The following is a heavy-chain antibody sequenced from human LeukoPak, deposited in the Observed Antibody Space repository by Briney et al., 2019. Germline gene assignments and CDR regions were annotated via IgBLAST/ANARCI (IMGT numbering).Heavy chain of an antibody. CDR2: INPNSGGT. Sequence: ASVKVSCKASGYTFTGYYMHWVRQAPGQGLEWMGWINPNSGGTNYAQKFQGRDTMTRDTSISTAYMELSRLRSDDTAVYYCARVRSITMVRGVIGGYFDYWGQGTLVTVSS. D-gene: IGHD3-10*01. CDR1: GYTFTGYY. J-gene: IGHJ4*02. V-gene: IGHV1-2*02. CDR3: ARVRSITMVRGVIGGYFDY.